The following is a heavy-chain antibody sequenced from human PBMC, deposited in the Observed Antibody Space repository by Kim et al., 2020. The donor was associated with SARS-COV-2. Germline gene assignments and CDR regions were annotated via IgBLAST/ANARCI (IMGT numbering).Heavy chain of an antibody. J-gene: IGHJ6*02. Sequence: GGSLRLSCAATGFSFSTYGMHWVRQAPGKGLEWLAVIWNDGTTRYYADSVKGRFTVSRDNSKNALYLQMSSLRAEDTAIYYCATMITSNYYYYGMDVWG. V-gene: IGHV3-33*01. D-gene: IGHD3-16*01. CDR1: GFSFSTYG. CDR2: IWNDGTTR. CDR3: ATMITSNYYYYGMDV.